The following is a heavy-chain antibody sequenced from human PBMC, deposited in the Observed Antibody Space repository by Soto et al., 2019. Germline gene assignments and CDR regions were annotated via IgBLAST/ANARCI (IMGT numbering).Heavy chain of an antibody. Sequence: ASVKVSCKASGYTFTSYGISWVRQAPGQGLEWMGWISAYNGNTNYAQKLQGRVTMTTDTSTSTAYMELRSLRSDDTAVYYCAGDPPRGWFSLSYYYYGMDVWGQGTTVTVSS. CDR1: GYTFTSYG. CDR3: AGDPPRGWFSLSYYYYGMDV. CDR2: ISAYNGNT. J-gene: IGHJ6*02. D-gene: IGHD3-10*01. V-gene: IGHV1-18*01.